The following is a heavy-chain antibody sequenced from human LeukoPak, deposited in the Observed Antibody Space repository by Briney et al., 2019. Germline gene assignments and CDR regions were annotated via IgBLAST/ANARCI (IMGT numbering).Heavy chain of an antibody. CDR1: GFTFSSYG. J-gene: IGHJ4*02. CDR2: ISGSGGST. CDR3: TTEFDDFWSGYYTVPFDY. V-gene: IGHV3-23*01. D-gene: IGHD3-3*01. Sequence: LPGGSLRLSCAASGFTFSSYGMSWVRQAPGKGLEWVSAISGSGGSTYYADSVKGRFTISRDNSKNTLYLQMNSLKTEDTAVYYCTTEFDDFWSGYYTVPFDYWGQGTLVTVSS.